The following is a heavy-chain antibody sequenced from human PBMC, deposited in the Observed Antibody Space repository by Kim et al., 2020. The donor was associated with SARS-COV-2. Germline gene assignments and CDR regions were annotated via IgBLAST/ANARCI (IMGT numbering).Heavy chain of an antibody. CDR2: INSDGSST. CDR3: AREDTISDYYYYGMDV. Sequence: GGSLRLSCAASGFTFSSYWMHWVRQAPGKGLVWVSRINSDGSSTSYADSVKGRFTISRDNAKNTLYLQMNSLRAEDTAVYYCAREDTISDYYYYGMDVWGQGTTVTVSS. J-gene: IGHJ6*02. V-gene: IGHV3-74*01. CDR1: GFTFSSYW. D-gene: IGHD5-12*01.